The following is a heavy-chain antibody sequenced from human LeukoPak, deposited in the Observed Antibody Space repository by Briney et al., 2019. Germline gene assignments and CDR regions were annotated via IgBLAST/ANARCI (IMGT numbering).Heavy chain of an antibody. CDR1: GFTFSIFG. Sequence: AGGSLRLSCAASGFTFSIFGMNWVRQAPGKGLEWVAYIGSSSSTIYYADSMKGRFTISKDNAKKSLSLQMSSLRAEDTAVYYCARRRDDILSYSYDYYMAVWGKGTTVTVSS. CDR3: ARRRDDILSYSYDYYMAV. V-gene: IGHV3-48*04. CDR2: IGSSSSTI. J-gene: IGHJ6*03. D-gene: IGHD3-16*01.